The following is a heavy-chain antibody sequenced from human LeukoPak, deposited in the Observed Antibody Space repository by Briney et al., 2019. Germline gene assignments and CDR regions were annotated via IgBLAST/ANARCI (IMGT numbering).Heavy chain of an antibody. V-gene: IGHV3-9*01. CDR3: AKGHRNFDFWNAYDY. Sequence: GFTXXDYAXHWVRQAPGKGLEWVSGINWNSGNIVYADSVKGRFTISRDSAKNSLYLEMNSLRPEDTALYYCAKGHRNFDFWNAYDYWGQGTLVTVSS. D-gene: IGHD3-3*01. CDR2: INWNSGNI. CDR1: GFTXXDYA. J-gene: IGHJ4*02.